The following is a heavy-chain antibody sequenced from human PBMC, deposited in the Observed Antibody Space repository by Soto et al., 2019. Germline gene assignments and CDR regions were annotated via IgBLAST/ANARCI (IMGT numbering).Heavy chain of an antibody. J-gene: IGHJ4*02. CDR3: VRDLALMADY. CDR1: GFNLNTYG. Sequence: PGGSLRLSCVASGFNLNTYGIYWVRQAPGKGLQWVAQILYDGSKKHYADSVRGRFTITXXXXXXTXYXQMXXLRVYDTAMYYCVRDLALMADYWGQGTLVTVSS. CDR2: ILYDGSKK. D-gene: IGHD3-16*01. V-gene: IGHV3-30*03.